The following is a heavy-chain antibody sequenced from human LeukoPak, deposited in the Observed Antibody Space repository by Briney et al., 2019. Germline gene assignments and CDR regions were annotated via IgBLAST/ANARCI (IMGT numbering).Heavy chain of an antibody. Sequence: PGRSLRLSCAASGFTFSSYAMHWVRQAPGKGLEWVAVISYDGSNKYYADSVKGRFTISRDNSKNTLYLQMNSLRAEDTAVYYCARDGGGSSGWIIYYYYYGIDVWGQGTTVTVSS. CDR3: ARDGGGSSGWIIYYYYYGIDV. J-gene: IGHJ6*02. V-gene: IGHV3-30*04. CDR2: ISYDGSNK. D-gene: IGHD6-19*01. CDR1: GFTFSSYA.